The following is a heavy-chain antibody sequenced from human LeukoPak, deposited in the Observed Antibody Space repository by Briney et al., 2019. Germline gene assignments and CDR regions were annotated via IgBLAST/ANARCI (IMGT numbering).Heavy chain of an antibody. J-gene: IGHJ4*02. CDR1: GFTVSTNY. D-gene: IGHD3-16*01. Sequence: GGSLRLSCAASGFTVSTNYMSWVRQAPGKGLEWLSVIYSGGTTSYADSVKGRFTISRDNSKNTLYLQMNSLRAEDTAVYYCAKDPGFGVFDSWGQGTLVTVSS. CDR3: AKDPGFGVFDS. CDR2: IYSGGTT. V-gene: IGHV3-66*01.